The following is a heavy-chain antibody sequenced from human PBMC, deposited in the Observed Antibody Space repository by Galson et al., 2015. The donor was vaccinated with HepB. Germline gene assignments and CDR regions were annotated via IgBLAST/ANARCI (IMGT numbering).Heavy chain of an antibody. CDR3: ARDGITPRHWYFDL. Sequence: LSLTCTVSGGSISSYYWSWIRQPPGKGLEWIGYIYYSGSTNYNPSLKSRVTISVDTSKNQFSLKLSSVTAADTAVYYCARDGITPRHWYFDLWGRGTLVTVSS. CDR1: GGSISSYY. D-gene: IGHD3-10*01. V-gene: IGHV4-59*01. J-gene: IGHJ2*01. CDR2: IYYSGST.